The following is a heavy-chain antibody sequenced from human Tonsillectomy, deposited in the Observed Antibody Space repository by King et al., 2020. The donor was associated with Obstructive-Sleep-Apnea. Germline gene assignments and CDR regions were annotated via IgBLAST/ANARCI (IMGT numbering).Heavy chain of an antibody. Sequence: VQLVESGGGLVQPGGSLRLSCAASGFIFSSAWMSWVRQAPGKGLEWVANIKQDGSEKYYVVSVKGRFTISRDNAKNSLYLQMNSLRASDTDVYYCARGGGYWGYWGQGTLVTVSS. CDR1: GFIFSSAW. J-gene: IGHJ4*02. V-gene: IGHV3-7*01. CDR3: ARGGGYWGY. CDR2: IKQDGSEK. D-gene: IGHD3-22*01.